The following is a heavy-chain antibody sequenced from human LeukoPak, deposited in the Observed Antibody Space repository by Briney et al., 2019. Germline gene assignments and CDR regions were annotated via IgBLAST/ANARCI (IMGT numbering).Heavy chain of an antibody. CDR1: GGTFSSYA. D-gene: IGHD3-22*01. Sequence: ASVKVSCKASGGTFSSYAISWVRQAPGQGLEWMGIINPSGGSTSYAQKFQGRVTMTRDTSTSTVYMELSSLRSEDTAVYYCARDLYYYDSSGYYLDYYYYGMDVWGQGTTVTVSS. CDR3: ARDLYYYDSSGYYLDYYYYGMDV. V-gene: IGHV1-46*01. J-gene: IGHJ6*02. CDR2: INPSGGST.